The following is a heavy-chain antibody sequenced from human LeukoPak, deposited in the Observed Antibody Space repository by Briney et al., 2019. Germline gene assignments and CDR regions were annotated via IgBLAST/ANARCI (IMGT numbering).Heavy chain of an antibody. V-gene: IGHV3-23*01. D-gene: IGHD2-21*01. Sequence: GGSLRLSCAAAGFTFSTFAMYWVRQAPGKGPEWVSGISANGGSSTYADSVRGRFTSARANSSNTLYLQMSSLRVDDTATYYCTKSTDCWYYGMDVCGQGTTVTVSS. CDR3: TKSTDCWYYGMDV. CDR1: GFTFSTFA. CDR2: ISANGGSS. J-gene: IGHJ6*02.